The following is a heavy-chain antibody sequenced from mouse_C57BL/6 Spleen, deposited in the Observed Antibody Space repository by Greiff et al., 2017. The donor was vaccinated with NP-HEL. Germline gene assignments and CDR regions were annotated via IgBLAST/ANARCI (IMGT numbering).Heavy chain of an antibody. CDR1: GFTFSSYA. J-gene: IGHJ2*01. CDR3: AREGLGTGYFDY. Sequence: DVMLVESGGGLVKPGGSLKLSCAASGFTFSSYAMSWVRQTPEKRLEWVATISDGGSYTYYPDNVKGRFTISRDNAKNNLYLQMSHLKSEDTAMYYCAREGLGTGYFDYWGQGTTLTVSS. V-gene: IGHV5-4*01. CDR2: ISDGGSYT. D-gene: IGHD4-1*01.